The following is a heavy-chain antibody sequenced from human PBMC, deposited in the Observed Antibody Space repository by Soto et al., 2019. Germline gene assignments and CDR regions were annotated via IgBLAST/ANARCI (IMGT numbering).Heavy chain of an antibody. CDR3: ARGKVTAMVIGTGYYFDY. Sequence: SETVSLTCTVSGGSISSYYWSWIRQPPGKGLEWIGYIYYSGSTNYNPSLKSRVTISVDTYKNQFSLKLSSVTAADTAVYYCARGKVTAMVIGTGYYFDYWGQGTLVTVSS. J-gene: IGHJ4*02. CDR2: IYYSGST. V-gene: IGHV4-59*01. CDR1: GGSISSYY. D-gene: IGHD5-18*01.